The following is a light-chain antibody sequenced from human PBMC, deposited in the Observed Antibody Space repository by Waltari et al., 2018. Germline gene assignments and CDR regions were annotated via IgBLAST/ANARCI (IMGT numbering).Light chain of an antibody. J-gene: IGLJ3*02. CDR3: ASWDDTLNGLWV. Sequence: QSVLTQPPPASGTPGQKVPISCSGSRSTIGSNSVSCYQPVPGTAPKLIIFTNNQRSSGVPDRFSASKSGTSASLAISGLQSEDEADYYCASWDDTLNGLWVFGGGTSLTVL. CDR1: RSTIGSNS. CDR2: TNN. V-gene: IGLV1-44*01.